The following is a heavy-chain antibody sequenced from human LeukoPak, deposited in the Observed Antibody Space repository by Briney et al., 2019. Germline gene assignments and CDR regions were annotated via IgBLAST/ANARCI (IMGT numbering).Heavy chain of an antibody. Sequence: PSETLSLTCTVSGGSISSYYWSWLRQPPGKGLEWIGYIYYSGSTNYNPSLKSRVTISVGTSKNQFSLKLSSVTAADTAVYYCARKGHYDILTGYSDGYYMDVWGKGTTVTVSS. CDR1: GGSISSYY. CDR3: ARKGHYDILTGYSDGYYMDV. D-gene: IGHD3-9*01. CDR2: IYYSGST. J-gene: IGHJ6*03. V-gene: IGHV4-59*01.